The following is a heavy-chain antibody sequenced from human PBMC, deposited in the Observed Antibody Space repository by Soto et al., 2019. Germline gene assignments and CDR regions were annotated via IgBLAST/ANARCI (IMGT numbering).Heavy chain of an antibody. CDR3: ARGDVDTAMVTHYYYGMDV. D-gene: IGHD5-18*01. Sequence: SETLSLTCTFSGGSISSGDYYWSWIRQPPGKGLEWIGYIYYSGSTYYNPSLKSRVTISVDTSKNQFSLKLSSVTAADTAVYYCARGDVDTAMVTHYYYGMDVWGQGTTVTVSS. J-gene: IGHJ6*02. CDR2: IYYSGST. V-gene: IGHV4-30-4*01. CDR1: GGSISSGDYY.